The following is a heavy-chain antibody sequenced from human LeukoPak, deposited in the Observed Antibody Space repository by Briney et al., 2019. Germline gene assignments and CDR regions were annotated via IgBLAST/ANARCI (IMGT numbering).Heavy chain of an antibody. V-gene: IGHV3-30-3*01. Sequence: GGSLRLSCAASGFTFSSYAMHWVRQAPGKGLEWVAVISYDGNAKYYADSVKGRFTISRDNSKNTLYLQINSLRTEDTAVYYCVRAPSISARSFDPWGQGTLVTVSS. CDR3: VRAPSISARSFDP. D-gene: IGHD6-6*01. CDR2: ISYDGNAK. J-gene: IGHJ5*02. CDR1: GFTFSSYA.